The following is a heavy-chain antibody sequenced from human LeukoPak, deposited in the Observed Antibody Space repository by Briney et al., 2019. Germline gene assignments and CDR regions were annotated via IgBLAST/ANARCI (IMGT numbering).Heavy chain of an antibody. V-gene: IGHV4-38-2*02. J-gene: IGHJ3*02. CDR1: GYSISSGYY. CDR3: ARHSMIDAFDI. Sequence: PSETLSLTCTVSGYSISSGYYWGWIRQPPGKGLEWIGSIYHSGSTYYNPSLKSRVTISVDTSKNQFSLKLSSVTAADTAVYYCARHSMIDAFDIWGQGTMVTVSS. CDR2: IYHSGST. D-gene: IGHD2/OR15-2a*01.